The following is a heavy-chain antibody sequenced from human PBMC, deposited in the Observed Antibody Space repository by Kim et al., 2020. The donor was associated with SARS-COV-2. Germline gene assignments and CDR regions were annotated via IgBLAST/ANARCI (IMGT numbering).Heavy chain of an antibody. CDR1: GYTFTSYA. CDR3: ARDSSGWYYWFDP. Sequence: ASVKVSCKASGYTFTSYAMHWVRQAPGQRLEWMGWINAGNGNTKYSQKFQGRVTITRDTSASTAYMELSSLRSEDTAVYYCARDSSGWYYWFDPWGQGTLVTVSS. CDR2: INAGNGNT. V-gene: IGHV1-3*01. J-gene: IGHJ5*02. D-gene: IGHD6-19*01.